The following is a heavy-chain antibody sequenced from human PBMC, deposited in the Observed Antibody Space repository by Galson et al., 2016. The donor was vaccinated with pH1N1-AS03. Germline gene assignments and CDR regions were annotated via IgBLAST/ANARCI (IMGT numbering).Heavy chain of an antibody. D-gene: IGHD1-26*01. J-gene: IGHJ4*02. CDR1: GYLFTNYW. V-gene: IGHV5-51*01. CDR2: IYPSDSDA. Sequence: QSGAEVKQPGESLKISCKASGYLFTNYWIAWVRQMPGKGLEWMGIIYPSDSDARYSPSFQGQVTFSADKSTSTAYLHLTTLKAADSAIYYCARHASPTILSSHFDSWGRGTLVTVSS. CDR3: ARHASPTILSSHFDS.